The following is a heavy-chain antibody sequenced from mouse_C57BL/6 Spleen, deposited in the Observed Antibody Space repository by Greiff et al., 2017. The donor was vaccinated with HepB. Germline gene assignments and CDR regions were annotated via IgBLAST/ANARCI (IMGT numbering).Heavy chain of an antibody. CDR2: ISSGGDYI. J-gene: IGHJ4*01. CDR3: TRDEDAMDY. Sequence: DLMLVESGEGLVKPGGSLKLSCAASGFTFSSYAMSWVRQTPEKRLEWVAYISSGGDYIYYADTVKGRFTISRDNARNTLYLQMSSLKSEDTAMYYCTRDEDAMDYWGQGTSVTVSS. CDR1: GFTFSSYA. V-gene: IGHV5-9-1*02.